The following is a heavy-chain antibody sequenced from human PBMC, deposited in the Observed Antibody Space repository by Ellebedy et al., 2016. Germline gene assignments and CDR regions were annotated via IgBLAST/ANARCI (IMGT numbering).Heavy chain of an antibody. Sequence: GESLKISXAASGFTFSSYAMHWVRQAPGKGLEWVAVISYDGSNKYYADSVKGRFTISRDNSKNTLYLQMNSLRAEDTAVYYCAKDAPRVGATPFDYWGQGTLVTVSS. CDR1: GFTFSSYA. CDR2: ISYDGSNK. CDR3: AKDAPRVGATPFDY. D-gene: IGHD1-26*01. V-gene: IGHV3-30-3*01. J-gene: IGHJ4*02.